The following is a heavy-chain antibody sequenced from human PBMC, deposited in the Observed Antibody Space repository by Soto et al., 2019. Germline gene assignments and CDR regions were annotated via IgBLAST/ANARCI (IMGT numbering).Heavy chain of an antibody. CDR1: GFTFSSYA. CDR3: ARDMDYYGSGSYYSFFYGMDV. Sequence: GGSLRLSCAASGFTFSSYAMHWVRQAPGKGLEWVAVISYDGSNKYYADSVKGRFTISRDNSKNTLYLQMNSLRAEDTAVYYCARDMDYYGSGSYYSFFYGMDVWGQGTTVTVSS. D-gene: IGHD3-10*01. J-gene: IGHJ6*02. CDR2: ISYDGSNK. V-gene: IGHV3-30-3*01.